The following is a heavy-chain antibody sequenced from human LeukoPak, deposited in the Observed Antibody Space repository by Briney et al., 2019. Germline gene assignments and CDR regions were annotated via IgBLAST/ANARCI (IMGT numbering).Heavy chain of an antibody. CDR2: INPNSGGT. J-gene: IGHJ5*02. CDR1: GYTFTGYY. D-gene: IGHD3-16*02. CDR3: ARDFDYVWGSYRPNWFDP. V-gene: IGHV1-2*02. Sequence: ASVKVSCKASGYTFTGYYMHWVRQAPGQGLEWMGWINPNSGGTNYAQKFQGRVTMTRDTSISTAYMELSRLRSDDTAVYYCARDFDYVWGSYRPNWFDPWGQGTLVTVSS.